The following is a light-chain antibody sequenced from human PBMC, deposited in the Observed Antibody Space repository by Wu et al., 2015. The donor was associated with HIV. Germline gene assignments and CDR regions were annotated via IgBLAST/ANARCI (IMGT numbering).Light chain of an antibody. J-gene: IGKJ1*01. Sequence: EIVMTQSPATLSLSPGERATLSCRASQSVSSNLAWYQQKPGQVPRLLIHGASTRTTGIPARFSGSGSGTEFTLTISSVQSEDFAVYYCQQYNDWSGWTFGQGTKV. CDR3: QQYNDWSGWT. CDR1: QSVSSN. V-gene: IGKV3-15*01. CDR2: GAS.